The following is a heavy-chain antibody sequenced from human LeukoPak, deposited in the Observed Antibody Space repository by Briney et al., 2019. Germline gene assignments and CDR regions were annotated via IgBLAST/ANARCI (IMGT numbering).Heavy chain of an antibody. D-gene: IGHD2-15*01. Sequence: ASVKVSCKASGGTFSSYIISWVRQAPGQGLEWMGRIIPILGIANYAQKFQGRVTITADKSTSTAYMELSSLRSEDTAVYYCARCSGQLSPFDPWGQGTLVTVSS. V-gene: IGHV1-69*02. CDR2: IIPILGIA. J-gene: IGHJ5*02. CDR1: GGTFSSYI. CDR3: ARCSGQLSPFDP.